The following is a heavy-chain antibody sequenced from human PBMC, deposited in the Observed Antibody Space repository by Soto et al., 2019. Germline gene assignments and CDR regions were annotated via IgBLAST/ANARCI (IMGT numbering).Heavy chain of an antibody. J-gene: IGHJ4*02. V-gene: IGHV1-69*13. CDR2: IIPIFGTA. D-gene: IGHD2-2*02. CDR1: GGTFSSYA. Sequence: SVKVSCKASGGTFSSYAISWVRQAPGQGLEWMGGIIPIFGTANYAQKFQGRVTITADESTSTAYMELSSLRSEDTAVYYCASLGYCISTSCYTGPFDYWGQGTLVTVSS. CDR3: ASLGYCISTSCYTGPFDY.